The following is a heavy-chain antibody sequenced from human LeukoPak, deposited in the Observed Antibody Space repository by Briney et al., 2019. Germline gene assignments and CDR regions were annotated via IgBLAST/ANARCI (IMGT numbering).Heavy chain of an antibody. CDR2: IYYSGST. CDR3: ASNCGGDCFSDY. D-gene: IGHD2-21*02. CDR1: GGSISSGDYY. Sequence: PSQTLSLTCTVSGGSISSGDYYWSWIRQPPGKGLGWIGYIYYSGSTYYNPSLKSRVTISVDMSKNQFSLRLSSVTAADTAVYYCASNCGGDCFSDYWGQGTLVTVSS. V-gene: IGHV4-30-4*01. J-gene: IGHJ4*02.